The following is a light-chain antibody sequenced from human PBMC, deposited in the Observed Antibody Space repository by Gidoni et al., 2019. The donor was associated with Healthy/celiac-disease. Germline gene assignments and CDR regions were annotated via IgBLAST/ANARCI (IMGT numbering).Light chain of an antibody. CDR2: GAS. CDR3: QQYGSSIT. J-gene: IGKJ3*01. V-gene: IGKV3-20*01. CDR1: QSVSSSY. Sequence: IVLTQSPGPLSLSPGERATLSCRASQSVSSSYLAWHQQTPAQAPRLLIDGASSRATGIPDRFSGSGSGTDFTLTISRLEHEDFTVYCCQQYGSSITFGPGTKVDIK.